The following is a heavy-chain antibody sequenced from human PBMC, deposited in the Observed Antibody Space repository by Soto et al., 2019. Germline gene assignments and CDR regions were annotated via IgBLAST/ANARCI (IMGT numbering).Heavy chain of an antibody. CDR3: ARVAAVGGMDV. CDR2: IYHSGST. CDR1: GCSISSGGYS. V-gene: IGHV4-30-2*01. D-gene: IGHD2-15*01. Sequence: TLSLTCAVSGCSISSGGYSWSWIRQPPGKGLEWIGYIYHSGSTYYNPSLKSRVTISVDRSKNQFSLKLSSVTAADTAVYYCARVAAVGGMDVWGQGTTVTVSS. J-gene: IGHJ6*02.